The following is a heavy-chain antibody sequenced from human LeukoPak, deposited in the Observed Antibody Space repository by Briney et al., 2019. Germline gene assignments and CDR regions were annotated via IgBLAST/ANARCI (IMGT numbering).Heavy chain of an antibody. CDR2: INHSGST. D-gene: IGHD3-22*01. Sequence: PSETLSLTCAVYGGSFSGYYWSWIRKPPGKGLEWIGEINHSGSTNYNPSLTSRVTISVDTFKNQFSLKLSSVTAADTAVYYCASGSVSPDYYDSSGYYPLLGYWGQGTLVTVSS. J-gene: IGHJ4*02. CDR1: GGSFSGYY. CDR3: ASGSVSPDYYDSSGYYPLLGY. V-gene: IGHV4-34*01.